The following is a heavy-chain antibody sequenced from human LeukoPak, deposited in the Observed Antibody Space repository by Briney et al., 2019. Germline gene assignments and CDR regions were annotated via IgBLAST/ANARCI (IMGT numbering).Heavy chain of an antibody. V-gene: IGHV4-30-4*01. CDR2: INHSGST. J-gene: IGHJ2*01. CDR1: GGSISSGDYY. Sequence: SETLSLTCTVSGGSISSGDYYWSWIRQPPGKGLEWIGEINHSGSTNYNPSLKSRVTISVDTSKNQFSLKLSSVTAADTAVYYSARDVEGYWYFDLWGRGTLVTVSS. CDR3: ARDVEGYWYFDL.